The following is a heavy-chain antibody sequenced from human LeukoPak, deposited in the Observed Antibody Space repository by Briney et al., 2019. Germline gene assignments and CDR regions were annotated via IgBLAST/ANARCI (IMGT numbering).Heavy chain of an antibody. CDR1: GFTFSSYW. CDR3: IRGGIQVSGIDAFDI. V-gene: IGHV3-13*01. Sequence: GGSLRLSCAASGFTFSSYWMSWVRQAPGRGLEWVSAIGIAGDTYYPDSVKGRFTISRENAKNSMYLQMNSLKDGDTAVYYCIRGGIQVSGIDAFDIWGQGTMVTVSS. CDR2: IGIAGDT. J-gene: IGHJ3*02. D-gene: IGHD5/OR15-5a*01.